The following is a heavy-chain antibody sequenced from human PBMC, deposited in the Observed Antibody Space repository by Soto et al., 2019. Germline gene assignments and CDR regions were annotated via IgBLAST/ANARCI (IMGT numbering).Heavy chain of an antibody. CDR2: ISGYNGNT. J-gene: IGHJ5*01. Sequence: ASVKVSCKASGYIFINYGITWVRQAPGQGLEWMGWISGYNGNTNHAQKFQGRVTMTTDTATSTAYMELRSLGFDDTAVYYCARDEVTAATCLDSWGQGTLVTVSS. CDR3: ARDEVTAATCLDS. D-gene: IGHD2-2*01. V-gene: IGHV1-18*01. CDR1: GYIFINYG.